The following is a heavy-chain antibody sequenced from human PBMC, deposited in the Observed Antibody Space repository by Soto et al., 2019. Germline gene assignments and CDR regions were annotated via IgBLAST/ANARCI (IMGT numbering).Heavy chain of an antibody. CDR1: EGTFSSYA. V-gene: IGHV1-69*12. J-gene: IGHJ4*02. CDR2: TIPIFGTA. Sequence: QVQLVQSGAEVKKPGSSVKVSCKAFEGTFSSYAISWVRQAPGQGLEWMGGTIPIFGTANYAQKFQGRVTITADESTSTAYMELSSLRSEDTAVYYCARSPGWLQFNLWGQGTLVTVSS. D-gene: IGHD5-12*01. CDR3: ARSPGWLQFNL.